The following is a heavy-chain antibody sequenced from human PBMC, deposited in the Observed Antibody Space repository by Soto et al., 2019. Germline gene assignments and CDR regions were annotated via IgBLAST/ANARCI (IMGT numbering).Heavy chain of an antibody. Sequence: GSLRLSCIASGXNFDTYGVHWVRQATGKGLQWVAIMLYDGSSKSYADSVKGRFTVSRDISKDTFYLKMEKLRFEDTAVYFCAKENTPPYFDYWGQGSLVTVSS. J-gene: IGHJ4*02. V-gene: IGHV3-33*03. CDR1: GXNFDTYG. CDR2: MLYDGSSK. CDR3: AKENTPPYFDY.